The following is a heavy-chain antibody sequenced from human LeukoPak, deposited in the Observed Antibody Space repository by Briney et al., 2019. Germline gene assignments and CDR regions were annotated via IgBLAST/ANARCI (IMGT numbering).Heavy chain of an antibody. CDR2: IKYEGSET. V-gene: IGHV3-7*01. J-gene: IGHJ4*02. Sequence: GGSLRLSCAASGFTFSSYSMNWVRQAPGKGLEWVANIKYEGSETYYVDSVKGRFTISRDNAKNSLYLQMNSLRAEDTAVYYCAREGTTVTTPLDYWGQGTLVTVSS. CDR3: AREGTTVTTPLDY. CDR1: GFTFSSYS. D-gene: IGHD4-17*01.